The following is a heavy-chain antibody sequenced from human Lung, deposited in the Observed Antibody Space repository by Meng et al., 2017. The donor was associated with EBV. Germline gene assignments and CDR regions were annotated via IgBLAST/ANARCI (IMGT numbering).Heavy chain of an antibody. Sequence: VQVVTAGAEVEKPGSSVWVYCKSSGGTFSSYAIGWVRQAPGQGLEWMGGIIPNSGGTNYAQKFQGRVTMTRDTSISTAYMELSRLRSDDTAVYYCARDTSNWFDPWGQGTLVTVSS. CDR1: GGTFSSYA. CDR2: IIPNSGGT. CDR3: ARDTSNWFDP. V-gene: IGHV1-2*02. J-gene: IGHJ5*02.